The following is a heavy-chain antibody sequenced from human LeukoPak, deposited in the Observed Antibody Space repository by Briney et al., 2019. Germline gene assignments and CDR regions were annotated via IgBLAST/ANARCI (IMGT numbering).Heavy chain of an antibody. V-gene: IGHV4-39*01. CDR1: GGSISSSTYY. Sequence: PETLSLTCTVSGGSISSSTYYWGWIRQPPGKGLEWIGNLYYSGSTYYNPSLKSRVTISVDTSKNQFSLKLSSVTAADTAVYYCARQAISGYDPPPFDSWGQGTLVTVSS. D-gene: IGHD5-12*01. J-gene: IGHJ4*02. CDR2: LYYSGST. CDR3: ARQAISGYDPPPFDS.